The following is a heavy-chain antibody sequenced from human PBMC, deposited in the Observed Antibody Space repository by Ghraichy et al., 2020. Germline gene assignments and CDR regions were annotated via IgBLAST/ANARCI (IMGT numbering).Heavy chain of an antibody. J-gene: IGHJ4*02. Sequence: SCTVYGVSFSGYYWSWIRQAPGKGLEWIGEINHSGNTNYNPSLKGRVTISIDTSKNQFSLQLNPVTAADTALYYCARGLSASWHRFDNWGQGTLVTVSS. CDR1: GVSFSGYY. CDR2: INHSGNT. V-gene: IGHV4-34*01. D-gene: IGHD2-2*01. CDR3: ARGLSASWHRFDN.